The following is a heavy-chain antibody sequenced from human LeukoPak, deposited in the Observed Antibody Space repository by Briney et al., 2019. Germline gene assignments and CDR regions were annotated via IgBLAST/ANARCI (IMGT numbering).Heavy chain of an antibody. D-gene: IGHD4-11*01. CDR1: GGSISSYY. V-gene: IGHV4-59*01. CDR3: ARGRVSSSTWYSTYYYFFYMDF. Sequence: PSETLSLTCIVSGGSISSYYWSWIRQPPGKGLEWIGYVDHTGSTKFNPSLNGRVSISRDTSNNFFSLRLRSVTAADTAVYFCARGRVSSSTWYSTYYYFFYMDFWGKGTTVTVSS. CDR2: VDHTGST. J-gene: IGHJ6*03.